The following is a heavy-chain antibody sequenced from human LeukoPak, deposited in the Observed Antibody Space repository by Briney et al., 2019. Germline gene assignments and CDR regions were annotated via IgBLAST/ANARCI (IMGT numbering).Heavy chain of an antibody. CDR1: GFTFSSYA. D-gene: IGHD3-22*01. Sequence: GGSLRLSCAASGFTFSSYAMNWVRQAPGEGLEWVSVISGSGGSTYYADSVKGRFTISRDNAKNTLSLQMNSLRAEDTAMYYCARDPYNSGGYGAFDTWGQGTMVTVSS. J-gene: IGHJ3*02. CDR2: ISGSGGST. CDR3: ARDPYNSGGYGAFDT. V-gene: IGHV3-23*01.